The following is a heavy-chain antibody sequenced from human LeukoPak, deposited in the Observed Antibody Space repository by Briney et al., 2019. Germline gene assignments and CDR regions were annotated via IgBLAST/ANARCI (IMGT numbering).Heavy chain of an antibody. CDR1: GYTFTSYG. Sequence: GASVKVSCKASGYTFTSYGISWVRQAPGQGLEWMGWINAYNGNTNYARKLQGGVTMTTDTSTSTAYIELRSLRSDDTAVYYCATGGVCAYSSGWYCFDYWGQGTLVTVSS. CDR3: ATGGVCAYSSGWYCFDY. D-gene: IGHD6-19*01. J-gene: IGHJ4*02. CDR2: INAYNGNT. V-gene: IGHV1-18*04.